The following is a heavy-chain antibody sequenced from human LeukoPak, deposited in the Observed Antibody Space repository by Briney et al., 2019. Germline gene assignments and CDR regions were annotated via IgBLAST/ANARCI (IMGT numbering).Heavy chain of an antibody. CDR3: ATALFYNSSGWYDDY. CDR2: FDPEDGET. Sequence: GASVKVSCKVSGYTLTELSMHWVRQAPGKGLEWMGGFDPEDGETIYAQKFQGRVTMTEDTSTDTAYMELSSLRSEDTAVYYCATALFYNSSGWYDDYWGQGTLVTVSS. J-gene: IGHJ4*02. D-gene: IGHD6-19*01. V-gene: IGHV1-24*01. CDR1: GYTLTELS.